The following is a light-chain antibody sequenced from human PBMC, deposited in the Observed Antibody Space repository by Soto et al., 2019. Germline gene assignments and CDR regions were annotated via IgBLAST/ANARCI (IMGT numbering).Light chain of an antibody. J-gene: IGLJ3*02. Sequence: QSALTQPASVSGSPGQSIILSCTGSSSDVGRYNFVSWYQQHPGRAPKLIIYDVANQPSGVSDRFSASKSDNTASLTISGLQAEDEADYYCASYTSSDTWVFGGGTKVTVL. CDR2: DVA. CDR3: ASYTSSDTWV. CDR1: SSDVGRYNF. V-gene: IGLV2-14*03.